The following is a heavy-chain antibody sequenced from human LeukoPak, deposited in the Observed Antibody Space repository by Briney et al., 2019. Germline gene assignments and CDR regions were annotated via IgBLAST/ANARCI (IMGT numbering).Heavy chain of an antibody. Sequence: GGSLRLSCAASGFTFSTYAMSWVRQAPGKGLEWVSSVSTSGGDTYNADSVKGRFTVSRDNFKHTLYLQMNSLRTEDTAVYYCARVRTGAPYYFDYWGQGTLVTVSS. CDR2: VSTSGGDT. D-gene: IGHD1-26*01. CDR1: GFTFSTYA. J-gene: IGHJ4*02. V-gene: IGHV3-23*01. CDR3: ARVRTGAPYYFDY.